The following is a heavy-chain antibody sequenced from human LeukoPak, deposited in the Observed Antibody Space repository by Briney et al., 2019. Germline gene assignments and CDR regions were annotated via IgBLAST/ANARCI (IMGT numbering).Heavy chain of an antibody. Sequence: SETLSLTCTVSGGSISSGGYYWSWIRQHPGKGLEWIGYIYYSGSTHYNPSLKSRVPISVVTSNNQFSLKLSSVTAANTAVYYWASSYCSSTSCYHEDSDTWFDPWGQGTLVTVSS. V-gene: IGHV4-31*03. D-gene: IGHD2-2*01. CDR2: IYYSGST. J-gene: IGHJ5*02. CDR1: GGSISSGGYY. CDR3: ASSYCSSTSCYHEDSDTWFDP.